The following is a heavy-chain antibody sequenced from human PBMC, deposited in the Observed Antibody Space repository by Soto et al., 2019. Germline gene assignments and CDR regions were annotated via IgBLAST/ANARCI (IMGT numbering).Heavy chain of an antibody. CDR3: AKGLSMVRGLIMHYFDY. Sequence: EVQLMESGGVVVQPGGSLRLSCAASGFTFDDYTMHWVRQAPGKGLEWVSLISWDGGSTYYADSVKGRFTISRDNSKNSLYLQMNSLRTEDTALYYCAKGLSMVRGLIMHYFDYWGQGTLVTVSS. CDR1: GFTFDDYT. D-gene: IGHD3-10*01. CDR2: ISWDGGST. J-gene: IGHJ4*02. V-gene: IGHV3-43*01.